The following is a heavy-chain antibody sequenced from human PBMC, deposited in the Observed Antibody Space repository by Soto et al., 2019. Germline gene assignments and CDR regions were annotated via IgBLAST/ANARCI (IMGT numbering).Heavy chain of an antibody. CDR2: ISGSGGST. CDR1: GFTFSSYG. J-gene: IGHJ4*02. CDR3: AKNEGYSSGWYLD. V-gene: IGHV3-23*01. Sequence: EVQQLESGGGLVQPGGSLRLSCAASGFTFSSYGMSWVRQAPGKGLEWVSAISGSGGSTYNADSVKGRFTISRDNSKNTLYLQMNSLRAEDTAVYYYAKNEGYSSGWYLDWGQGTLVTVSS. D-gene: IGHD6-19*01.